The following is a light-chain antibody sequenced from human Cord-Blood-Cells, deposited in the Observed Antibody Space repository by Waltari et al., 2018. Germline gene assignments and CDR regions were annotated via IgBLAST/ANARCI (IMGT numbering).Light chain of an antibody. CDR2: DVS. V-gene: IGLV2-14*01. Sequence: HSALTQPASVSGSPGQSITISCTGTSSDVGGYNYVSWYQQHPGKAPKLMIYDVSNRPSGVSNRFSGSESGNTASLTISGLHAEDEADYYCSSYTSSSTLVVFGGGTKLTVL. CDR1: SSDVGGYNY. CDR3: SSYTSSSTLVV. J-gene: IGLJ2*01.